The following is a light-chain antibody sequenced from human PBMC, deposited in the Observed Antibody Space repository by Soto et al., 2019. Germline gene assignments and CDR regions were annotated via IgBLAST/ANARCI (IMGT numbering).Light chain of an antibody. V-gene: IGKV3-15*01. CDR1: QSVNNN. CDR2: GAS. J-gene: IGKJ4*01. Sequence: EIVMTQSPATLSVSPGERATLSCRASQSVNNNLAWYQQKPGQAPRLLIYGASARATGIPARFSGSESGTEFTITISSLQSEDFAVYYCQQYNNWPLTFGGGTKVEIK. CDR3: QQYNNWPLT.